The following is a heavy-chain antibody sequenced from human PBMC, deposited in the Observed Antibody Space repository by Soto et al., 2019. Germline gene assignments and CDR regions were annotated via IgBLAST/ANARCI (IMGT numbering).Heavy chain of an antibody. D-gene: IGHD2-15*01. V-gene: IGHV1-18*01. CDR1: GNTFTIYG. CDR2: ISAYNGDT. J-gene: IGHJ4*02. Sequence: QVQLVQSGAEVKEPGASVKVSCKASGNTFTIYGISWVRQAPGQGLEWMGWISAYNGDTNYAQKVQGRVTMTTDTSTSTAYMELRSLRSDDTAVYYCARDLLTTEVATTYFDYWGQGTLVTVSS. CDR3: ARDLLTTEVATTYFDY.